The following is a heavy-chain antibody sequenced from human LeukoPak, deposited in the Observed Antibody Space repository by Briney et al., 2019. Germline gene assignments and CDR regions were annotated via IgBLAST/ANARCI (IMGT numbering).Heavy chain of an antibody. V-gene: IGHV4-59*02. Sequence: SETLSLTCTISGGSVSDYYWSWIRQSPGKGLEWIGYIYHTGSTSYSPSLKSRVTISVDTSKNQFSLKLSSVTAADTAVYYCARVGVTADFDYWGQGTLVTVSS. CDR1: GGSVSDYY. CDR2: IYHTGST. J-gene: IGHJ4*02. CDR3: ARVGVTADFDY. D-gene: IGHD1-26*01.